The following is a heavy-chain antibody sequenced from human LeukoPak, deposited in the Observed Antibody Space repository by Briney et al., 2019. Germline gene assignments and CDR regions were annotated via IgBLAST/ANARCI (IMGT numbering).Heavy chain of an antibody. D-gene: IGHD3-10*01. V-gene: IGHV3-30*18. Sequence: QHGGSLRLSCAASGFTFSSYGMYWVRQAPGKGLEWVAVISYDGSNKYYADSVKGRFTISRDNSKNTLYLQMNSLRAEDTAVYYCAKDRGSGSYYLYYFDYWGQGTLVTVSS. CDR1: GFTFSSYG. CDR3: AKDRGSGSYYLYYFDY. CDR2: ISYDGSNK. J-gene: IGHJ4*02.